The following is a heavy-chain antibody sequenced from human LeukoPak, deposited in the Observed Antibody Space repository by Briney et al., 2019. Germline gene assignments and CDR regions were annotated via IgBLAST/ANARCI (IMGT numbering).Heavy chain of an antibody. CDR2: ISAYNGNT. V-gene: IGHV1-18*01. Sequence: ASVKVSCKASGYTFTSYGISWVRQAPGQGLEWMGWISAYNGNTNYARKLQGRVTMTTDTSTSTAYMELRSLRSDDTAVYYCAREGAPTYDFWSGSYYYGMDVWGQGTTVTVSS. CDR1: GYTFTSYG. CDR3: AREGAPTYDFWSGSYYYGMDV. D-gene: IGHD3-3*01. J-gene: IGHJ6*02.